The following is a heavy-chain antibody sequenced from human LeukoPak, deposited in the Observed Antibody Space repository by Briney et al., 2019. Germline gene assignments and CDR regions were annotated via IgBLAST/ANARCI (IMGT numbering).Heavy chain of an antibody. CDR1: GFTFSSYE. D-gene: IGHD1-1*01. CDR3: ARDAGGRTQREGWFDP. V-gene: IGHV3-48*03. Sequence: GGSLRLSCAASGFTFSSYEMNWVRQAPGKGLGWVSYISSSGSTIYYADSVKGRFTISRDNAKNSLYLQMNSLRVEDTAIYYCARDAGGRTQREGWFDPWGQGTLVTVSS. J-gene: IGHJ5*02. CDR2: ISSSGSTI.